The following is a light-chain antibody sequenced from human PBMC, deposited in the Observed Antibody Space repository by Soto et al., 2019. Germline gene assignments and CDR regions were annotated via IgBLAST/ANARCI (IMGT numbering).Light chain of an antibody. Sequence: QSVLTQPASVSGSPGQSVTISCTGTSSDVGGYNYVSWYQQHPGKAPTLMIYEVNYRPSGVSDRFSGSKSGNTASLTVSGLQAEDEADYYCTSFGGSNTPVVFGGGTKLTVL. CDR3: TSFGGSNTPVV. J-gene: IGLJ2*01. V-gene: IGLV2-14*01. CDR1: SSDVGGYNY. CDR2: EVN.